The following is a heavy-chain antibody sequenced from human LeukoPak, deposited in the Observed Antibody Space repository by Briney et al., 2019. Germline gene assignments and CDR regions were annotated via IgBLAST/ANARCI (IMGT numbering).Heavy chain of an antibody. D-gene: IGHD3-22*01. Sequence: GGSLRLSCAASGFTFSNYAMSWARQAPGKGLEWVSVIYSGGSTYYADSVKGRFTISRDNSKNTLYLQMNSLRAEDTAVYYCARAWLTYAFDIWGQGTMVTVSS. CDR2: IYSGGST. V-gene: IGHV3-53*01. CDR1: GFTFSNYA. CDR3: ARAWLTYAFDI. J-gene: IGHJ3*02.